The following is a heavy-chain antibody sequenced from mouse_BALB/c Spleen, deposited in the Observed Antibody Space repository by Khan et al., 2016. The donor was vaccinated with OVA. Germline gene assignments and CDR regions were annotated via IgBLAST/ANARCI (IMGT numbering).Heavy chain of an antibody. J-gene: IGHJ2*01. CDR3: ARTARIKY. CDR1: GYSITSGYG. V-gene: IGHV3-1*02. CDR2: IRYSGST. D-gene: IGHD1-2*01. Sequence: VQLKESGPGLVKPSQSLSLTCTVTGYSITSGYGWNWIRQFPGNKLEWMGYIRYSGSTNYNPSLKSRISITRDTSKNQFFLQLNSVTTEETATYYCARTARIKYWGQGTTLTVSS.